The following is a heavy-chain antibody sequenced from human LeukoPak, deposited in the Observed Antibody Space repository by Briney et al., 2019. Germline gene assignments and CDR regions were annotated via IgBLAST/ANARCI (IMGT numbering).Heavy chain of an antibody. CDR3: ARVAKERVGGVYYFDY. D-gene: IGHD1-1*01. CDR1: GFTFSDYD. V-gene: IGHV3-13*01. Sequence: GGSLRLSCAASGFTFSDYDMHWVRQATGKGLEWVSAIGTAGDTYYTGSVKGRFNISRENDKNSWYLQMTSLRAGDTDVYYCARVAKERVGGVYYFDYWGQGTLVTVSS. J-gene: IGHJ4*02. CDR2: IGTAGDT.